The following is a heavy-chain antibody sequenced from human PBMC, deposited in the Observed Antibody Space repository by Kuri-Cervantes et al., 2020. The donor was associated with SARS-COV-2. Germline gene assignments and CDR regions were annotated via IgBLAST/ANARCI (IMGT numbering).Heavy chain of an antibody. CDR3: ARSGPGAISREDGACDI. CDR2: INPNSGGT. J-gene: IGHJ3*02. D-gene: IGHD5-24*01. V-gene: IGHV1-2*04. CDR1: GYTFTGYY. Sequence: ASVKVSCKASGYTFTGYYMHWVRQAPGQGLEWMGWINPNSGGTNYAQKFQGWVTMTRDTSISTVYMEQSRLRSVDTAVYYCARSGPGAISREDGACDIWGQGTMVTVSS.